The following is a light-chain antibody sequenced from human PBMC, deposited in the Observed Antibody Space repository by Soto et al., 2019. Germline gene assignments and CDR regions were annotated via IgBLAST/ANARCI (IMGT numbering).Light chain of an antibody. V-gene: IGLV2-23*01. J-gene: IGLJ2*01. CDR1: SSDVGSYNL. CDR2: EGS. Sequence: HSALTQPASVSGSPGQSITISCTGTSSDVGSYNLVSWYQQHPGKAPKLMIYEGSKRPSGVSNRFSGSKSGNTASLTISGLQAEDEADYYCCSYAGSSTSLGGGTKLTVL. CDR3: CSYAGSSTS.